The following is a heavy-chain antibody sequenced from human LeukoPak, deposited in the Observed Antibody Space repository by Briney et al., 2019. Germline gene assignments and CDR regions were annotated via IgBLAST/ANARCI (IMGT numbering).Heavy chain of an antibody. V-gene: IGHV3-7*01. J-gene: IGHJ4*02. CDR3: ARGRGWVDH. CDR2: IHDDGTVK. D-gene: IGHD3-16*01. Sequence: PGGSLRLSCAASGFSFTAYAMRWLRQAPGKGREWVANIHDDGTVKNYLDSVKGRFSISRDDARNSVSLQLTRLRADDTALYYCARGRGWVDHWGQGTLVTVSS. CDR1: GFSFTAYA.